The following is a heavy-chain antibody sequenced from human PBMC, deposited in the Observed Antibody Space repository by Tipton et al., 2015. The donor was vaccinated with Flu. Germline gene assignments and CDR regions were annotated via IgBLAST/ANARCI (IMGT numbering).Heavy chain of an antibody. CDR2: IYNSQYT. CDR3: ARDPSLGMPDYFDY. Sequence: TLSLTCTVSGAFFTSHYWNWIRQPPGKGLEWIRYIYNSQYTKYNPSLKSRVTISVDTSKKQFSLQLRSVTAADTAVYYCARDPSLGMPDYFDYWGQGTLVTASS. V-gene: IGHV4-59*11. J-gene: IGHJ4*02. CDR1: GAFFTSHY. D-gene: IGHD2-2*01.